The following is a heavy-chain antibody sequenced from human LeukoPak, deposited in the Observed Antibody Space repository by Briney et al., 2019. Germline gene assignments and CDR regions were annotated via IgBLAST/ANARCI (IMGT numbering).Heavy chain of an antibody. D-gene: IGHD4-23*01. V-gene: IGHV3-74*01. CDR1: GFNLNKDW. Sequence: RRSLRLSCAVSGFNLNKDWMHWVRQAPGKGLVWVSRINTDGTTTNYADSVKGRFTISRDSAKNTLYLQMNSLRSEDSAVYYCARGPYGTNSWFDPWGQGTLVTISS. CDR2: INTDGTTT. J-gene: IGHJ5*02. CDR3: ARGPYGTNSWFDP.